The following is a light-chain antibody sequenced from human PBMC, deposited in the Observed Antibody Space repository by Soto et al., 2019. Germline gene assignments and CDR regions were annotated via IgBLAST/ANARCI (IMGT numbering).Light chain of an antibody. CDR1: QDISNY. CDR2: DAS. Sequence: DIQMTQSPSSLSASVGDRVTITCQASQDISNYLNWYQQKPGKAPKLLIYDASNLETGVPSRFSGSGSGTDFTFTISSLQPGDIATYYCQQYDNLPFTFGQGTRLENK. J-gene: IGKJ5*01. CDR3: QQYDNLPFT. V-gene: IGKV1-33*01.